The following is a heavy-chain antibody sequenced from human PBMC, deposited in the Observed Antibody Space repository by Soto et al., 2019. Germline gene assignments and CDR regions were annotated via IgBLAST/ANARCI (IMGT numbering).Heavy chain of an antibody. Sequence: ASVKVSCKASGYTFTSYGISWVRQAPGQGLEWMGWISAYNGNTNYAQRLQGRVTMTTDTSTSTAYMELRSLRSDNTAVYYCARAIITMVRGVIIPNWFDPWGQGTLVTVS. D-gene: IGHD3-10*01. CDR2: ISAYNGNT. J-gene: IGHJ5*02. V-gene: IGHV1-18*01. CDR3: ARAIITMVRGVIIPNWFDP. CDR1: GYTFTSYG.